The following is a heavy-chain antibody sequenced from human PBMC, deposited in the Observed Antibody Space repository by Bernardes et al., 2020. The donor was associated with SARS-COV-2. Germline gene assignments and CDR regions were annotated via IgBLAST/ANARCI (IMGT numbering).Heavy chain of an antibody. CDR2: LYTYGSP. CDR1: GFSISSHY. V-gene: IGHV3-53*05. CDR3: ARVFSIRGAHYEYYFDT. D-gene: IGHD3-3*01. J-gene: IGHJ4*02. Sequence: GGSLRLSCAASGFSISSHYMAWVRQAPGKGLEWVSVLYTYGSPNYADSLKGRFTISKDNSKNTLSLQMNRLRPEDTAVYHCARVFSIRGAHYEYYFDTWGQGTLVTVSS.